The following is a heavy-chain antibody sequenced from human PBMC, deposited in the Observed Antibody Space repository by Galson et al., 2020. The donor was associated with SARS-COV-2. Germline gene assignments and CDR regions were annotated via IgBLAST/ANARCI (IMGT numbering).Heavy chain of an antibody. V-gene: IGHV1-8*01. CDR3: ATGGATPRSIDY. CDR2: MNPNSGNT. CDR1: GYSFTSYD. D-gene: IGHD1-26*01. Sequence: ASVTVSCKASGYSFTSYDINWVRQAPGQGLEWMGWMNPNSGNTGYTQRLQGRVTMTRDTSIGTAYMELSRLTSEDTAVYYCATGGATPRSIDYWGQVTQVTVSS. J-gene: IGHJ4*02.